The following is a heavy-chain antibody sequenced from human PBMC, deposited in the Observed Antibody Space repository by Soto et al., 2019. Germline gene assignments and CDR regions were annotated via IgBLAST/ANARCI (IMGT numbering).Heavy chain of an antibody. D-gene: IGHD3-10*01. Sequence: QVQLQQWGAGLLKPSETLSLTCAVYGGSFSGYYWSWIRQPPGKGLEWIGEINHSGSTNYNPSLKRRVTISVDTSNNQFSLKLSSVTAADTAVYYCARVRRGYYYYMDVWGKGTTVTVSS. V-gene: IGHV4-34*01. J-gene: IGHJ6*03. CDR3: ARVRRGYYYYMDV. CDR1: GGSFSGYY. CDR2: INHSGST.